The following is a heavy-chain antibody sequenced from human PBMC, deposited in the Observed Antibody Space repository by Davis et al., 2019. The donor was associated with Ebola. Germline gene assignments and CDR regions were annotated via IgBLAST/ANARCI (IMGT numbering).Heavy chain of an antibody. CDR2: INPNSGTT. V-gene: IGHV1-2*02. CDR3: ASEGIIDVTWFDP. D-gene: IGHD2/OR15-2a*01. Sequence: ASVKVSCKASGHTFSGYYMHWVRQAPGQGLEWMGWINPNSGTTTYAQKFQGRVTMTRDTSIGTAYMELSSLTSDDTAVYYCASEGIIDVTWFDPWGQGTLVSVSS. J-gene: IGHJ5*02. CDR1: GHTFSGYY.